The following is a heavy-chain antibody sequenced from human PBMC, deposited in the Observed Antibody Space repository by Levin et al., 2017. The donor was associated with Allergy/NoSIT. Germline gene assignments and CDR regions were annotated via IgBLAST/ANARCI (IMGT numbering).Heavy chain of an antibody. CDR3: AAESSGWYYAFDI. CDR2: IVVGSGNT. J-gene: IGHJ3*02. D-gene: IGHD6-19*01. Sequence: SGESLKISCKASGFTFTSSAMQWVRQARGQRLEWIGWIVVGSGNTNYAQKFQERVTITRDMSTSTAYMELSSLRSEDTAVYYCAAESSGWYYAFDIWGQGTMVTVSS. V-gene: IGHV1-58*02. CDR1: GFTFTSSA.